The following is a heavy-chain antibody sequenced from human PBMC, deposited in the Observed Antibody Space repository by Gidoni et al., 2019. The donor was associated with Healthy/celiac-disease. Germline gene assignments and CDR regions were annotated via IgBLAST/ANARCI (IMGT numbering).Heavy chain of an antibody. CDR3: ARDIRRYCSGGSCPYYYGMDV. D-gene: IGHD2-15*01. CDR2: IIPIFGTA. CDR1: GGTFSSYA. J-gene: IGHJ6*02. V-gene: IGHV1-69*01. Sequence: QVQLVQSGAEVKKPGSSVKVSCKASGGTFSSYAISWVRQAPGQGLEWMGGIIPIFGTANYAQKFQGRVTITADESTSTAYMELSSLRSEDTAVYYCARDIRRYCSGGSCPYYYGMDVWGQGTTVTVSS.